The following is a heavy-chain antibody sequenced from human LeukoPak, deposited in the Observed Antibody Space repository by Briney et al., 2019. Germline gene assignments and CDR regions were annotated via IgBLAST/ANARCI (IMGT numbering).Heavy chain of an antibody. V-gene: IGHV3-74*01. J-gene: IGHJ4*02. D-gene: IGHD3-22*01. Sequence: PGGSLRLSCAASGFTFNDYWMHWVRQAPGKGLVWVSRINSDGSSTSYADSVKGRFTISRDNAKNTLYLQMNSLRAEDTAVYYCARDPGDYYDSSGPSDYWGQGTLVTVSS. CDR2: INSDGSST. CDR1: GFTFNDYW. CDR3: ARDPGDYYDSSGPSDY.